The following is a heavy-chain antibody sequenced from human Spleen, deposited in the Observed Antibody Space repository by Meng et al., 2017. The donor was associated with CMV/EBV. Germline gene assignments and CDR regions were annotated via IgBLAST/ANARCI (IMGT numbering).Heavy chain of an antibody. D-gene: IGHD6-13*01. CDR3: ARVSVAAAGGIDP. CDR1: GGSFSGYY. V-gene: IGHV4-34*01. Sequence: QVQLQQWGAGRLQPSEALSLTCAVYGGSFSGYYWSWIRQPPGKGLEWIGEINHSGSTNYNPSLKSRVTISVDTSKNQFSLKLSSVTAADTAVYYCARVSVAAAGGIDPWGQGTLVTVSS. CDR2: INHSGST. J-gene: IGHJ5*02.